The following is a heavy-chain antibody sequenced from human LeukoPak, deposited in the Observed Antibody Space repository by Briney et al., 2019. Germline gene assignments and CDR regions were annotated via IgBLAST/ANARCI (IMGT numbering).Heavy chain of an antibody. J-gene: IGHJ4*02. CDR3: ARAYSSGRYGFFYFDY. D-gene: IGHD6-19*01. V-gene: IGHV4-59*01. CDR2: IYYSGST. Sequence: PSETLSLTCTVSGGSISSYYWSWIRQPPGKELEWIGYIYYSGSTNYNPSLKSRVTISVDTSKNQFSLKLSSVTAADTAVYYCARAYSSGRYGFFYFDYWGQGTLVTVSS. CDR1: GGSISSYY.